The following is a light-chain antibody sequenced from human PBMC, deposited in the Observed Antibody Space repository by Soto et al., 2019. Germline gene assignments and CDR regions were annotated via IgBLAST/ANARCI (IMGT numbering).Light chain of an antibody. CDR2: DVD. J-gene: IGLJ1*01. CDR1: SSDVGGYDY. CDR3: CSYAGSYPFV. Sequence: QSVLTQPRSVSGSPGQSVTISCTGTSSDVGGYDYVSWYQHHPGKAPKLMIYDVDKRPSGVPGRFSGSKSGNTASLTISGLQADDEADYYCCSYAGSYPFVFGTGTKVTVL. V-gene: IGLV2-11*01.